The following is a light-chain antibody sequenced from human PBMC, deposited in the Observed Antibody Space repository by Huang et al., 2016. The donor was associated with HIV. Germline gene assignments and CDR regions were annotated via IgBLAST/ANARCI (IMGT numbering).Light chain of an antibody. Sequence: DIQMTQSPSSLSASVGDRVTITCRASQGISNSLAWYQQQPGKAPKLLLYAASRLQGGVPSRFSGRGSRTDYTLTISSLQPEDSATYYCQQYYNTTLSFGGGTKVEIK. CDR3: QQYYNTTLS. CDR2: AAS. CDR1: QGISNS. V-gene: IGKV1-NL1*01. J-gene: IGKJ4*01.